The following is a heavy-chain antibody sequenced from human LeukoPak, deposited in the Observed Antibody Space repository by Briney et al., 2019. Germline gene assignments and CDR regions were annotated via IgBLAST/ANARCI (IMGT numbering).Heavy chain of an antibody. J-gene: IGHJ4*02. CDR2: IIPIFGTA. CDR1: GGTFSSYA. V-gene: IGHV1-69*06. Sequence: AAVKVSCKASGGTFSSYAISWVRQAPGQGLEWMGGIIPIFGTANYAQKFQGRVTITADKSTSTAYMELSSLRSEDTAVYYCARESVGLIDYWGQGTLVTVSS. CDR3: ARESVGLIDY.